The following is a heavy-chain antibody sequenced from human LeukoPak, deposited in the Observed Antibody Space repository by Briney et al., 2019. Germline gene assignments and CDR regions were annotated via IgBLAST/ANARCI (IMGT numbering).Heavy chain of an antibody. D-gene: IGHD3-22*01. CDR3: AKARREYGDTSGYYCDY. V-gene: IGHV3-21*04. CDR1: GFTFSSHS. CDR2: ISSSSSYI. Sequence: PGGSLRLSCAASGFTFSSHSMNWVRQAPGKGLEWVSSISSSSSYIYYADSVKGRFTISRDNAKNSLYLQMNSLRAEDTAVYYCAKARREYGDTSGYYCDYWGQGTLVTVSS. J-gene: IGHJ4*02.